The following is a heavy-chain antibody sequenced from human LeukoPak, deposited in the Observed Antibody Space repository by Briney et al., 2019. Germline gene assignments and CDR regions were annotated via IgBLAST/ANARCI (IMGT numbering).Heavy chain of an antibody. Sequence: SETLSLTCTVSSGSISSTTYYWAWIRQPPGKGLEWIGSIYYNGDTYYNPSLKSRVTISVDTSKNQLSLKLSSVTAADAAVYYCARVAAGIGFFQHWGQGTLVIVSS. CDR2: IYYNGDT. D-gene: IGHD6-13*01. V-gene: IGHV4-39*07. J-gene: IGHJ1*01. CDR3: ARVAAGIGFFQH. CDR1: SGSISSTTYY.